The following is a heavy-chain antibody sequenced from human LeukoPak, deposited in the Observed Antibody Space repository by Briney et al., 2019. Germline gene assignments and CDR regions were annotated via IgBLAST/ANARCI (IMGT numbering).Heavy chain of an antibody. D-gene: IGHD3-22*01. V-gene: IGHV4-30-4*08. CDR2: IYYSGST. Sequence: TSETLSLTCTVSGGSISSGDHYWSWIRQPPGKGLEWIGYIYYSGSTYYNPSLKSRVTISVDTSKNQFSLKLSSVTAADTAVYYCARADYDSSGYYIDDYWGQGTLVTVSS. CDR3: ARADYDSSGYYIDDY. J-gene: IGHJ4*02. CDR1: GGSISSGDHY.